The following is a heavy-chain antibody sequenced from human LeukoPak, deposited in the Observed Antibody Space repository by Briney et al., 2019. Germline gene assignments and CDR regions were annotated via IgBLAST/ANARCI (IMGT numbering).Heavy chain of an antibody. J-gene: IGHJ4*02. Sequence: SETLSLTCTVSGGSISSSSSDWGWIRQPPGKGLEWIGSIYYSGSTYYNPSLKSRVTISVDTSKNQFSLKLSSVTAADTAVYYCARHFTSGSYSPAGYWGQGTLVTVSS. V-gene: IGHV4-39*01. CDR3: ARHFTSGSYSPAGY. D-gene: IGHD1-26*01. CDR2: IYYSGST. CDR1: GGSISSSSSD.